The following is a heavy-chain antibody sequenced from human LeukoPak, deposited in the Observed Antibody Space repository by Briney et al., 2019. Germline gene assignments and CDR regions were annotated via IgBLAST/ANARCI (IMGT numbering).Heavy chain of an antibody. CDR2: IYYSGST. V-gene: IGHV4-39*07. J-gene: IGHJ4*02. CDR1: GGSISSSSYY. D-gene: IGHD1-26*01. CDR3: ARPLGVSGSYFY. Sequence: SETLSLTCTVSGGSISSSSYYWGWIRQPPGKGLEWIGSIYYSGSTYYNPSLKSRVTISVNTSKNQFSLKLSSVTAADTAVYYCARPLGVSGSYFYWGQGTLVTVSS.